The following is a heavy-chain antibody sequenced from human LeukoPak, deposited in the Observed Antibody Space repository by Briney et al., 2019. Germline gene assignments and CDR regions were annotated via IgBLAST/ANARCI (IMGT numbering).Heavy chain of an antibody. CDR3: AKRPSSSSLNY. CDR1: GFTFSSYE. J-gene: IGHJ4*02. V-gene: IGHV3-48*03. CDR2: ISSSSSTI. D-gene: IGHD6-6*01. Sequence: GGSLRLSCAASGFTFSSYEMNWVRQAPGKGLEWVSYISSSSSTIYYADSVKGRFTISRDNAKNSLYLQMNSLRAEDTAVYYCAKRPSSSSLNYWGQGTLVTVSS.